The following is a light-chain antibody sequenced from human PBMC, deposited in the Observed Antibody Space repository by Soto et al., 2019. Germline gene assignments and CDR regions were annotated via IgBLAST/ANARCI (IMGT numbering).Light chain of an antibody. CDR3: DSYTSGSSYV. CDR2: DVS. V-gene: IGLV2-14*01. J-gene: IGLJ1*01. CDR1: SSDVGGKNY. Sequence: QSGLTQPASVSGSPGQSITISSTGTSSDVGGKNYVSWYQQHPGKAPKLMIYDVSYRPSGVSDRFSGSKSGNTASLTISGLQSEDEADYYCDSYTSGSSYVFGTGTKVTVL.